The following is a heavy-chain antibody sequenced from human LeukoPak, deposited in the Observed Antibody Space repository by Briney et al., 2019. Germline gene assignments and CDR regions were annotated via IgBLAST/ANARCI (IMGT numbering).Heavy chain of an antibody. CDR1: GYILTNYG. CDR3: ARVYYDFWSGYSNYDF. D-gene: IGHD3-3*01. CDR2: ISGYDGGT. J-gene: IGHJ4*02. V-gene: IGHV1-18*01. Sequence: ASVKVSCKTSGYILTNYGISWARQAPGQGLEWMGWISGYDGGTNYAQKLQGRVTMTTDTSTSTTYMELRGLRSDDTAVYYCARVYYDFWSGYSNYDFWGQGTLVTVSS.